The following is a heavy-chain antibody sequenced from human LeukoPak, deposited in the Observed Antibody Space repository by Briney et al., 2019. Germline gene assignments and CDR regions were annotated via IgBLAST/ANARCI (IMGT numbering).Heavy chain of an antibody. V-gene: IGHV3-30*04. CDR1: GFTFSSYA. D-gene: IGHD1-26*01. CDR2: ISYDGSNK. J-gene: IGHJ4*02. CDR3: ARVSGSYYTPFDY. Sequence: GGSLRLSCAASGFTFSSYAMHWVRQAPGKGLEWVAVISYDGSNKYYADSVKGRFTISRDNSKNTLYLQMNSLRAEDTAVYYCARVSGSYYTPFDYWGQGTLVTVSS.